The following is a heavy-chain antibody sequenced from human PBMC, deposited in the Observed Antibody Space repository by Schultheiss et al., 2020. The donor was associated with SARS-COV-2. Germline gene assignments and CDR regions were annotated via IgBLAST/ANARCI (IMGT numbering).Heavy chain of an antibody. CDR3: ASTAVAGRFVDY. J-gene: IGHJ4*02. D-gene: IGHD6-19*01. CDR1: GGSISSYY. Sequence: SQTLSLTCTVSGGSISSYYWSWIRQPPGKGLEWIGYIYYSGSTNYNPSLKSRVTISVDTSKNQFSLKLSSVTAADTAVYYCASTAVAGRFVDYWGQGTLVTVSS. CDR2: IYYSGST. V-gene: IGHV4-59*01.